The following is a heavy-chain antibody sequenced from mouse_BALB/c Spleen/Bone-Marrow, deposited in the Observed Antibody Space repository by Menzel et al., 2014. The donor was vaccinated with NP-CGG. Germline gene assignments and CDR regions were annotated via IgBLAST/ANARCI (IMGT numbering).Heavy chain of an antibody. Sequence: QVQLQQSGAELVKPGASVKLSCKASGYTFTSYWMHWVKQRPGQGLEWIGEINPSNGRTNYNEKFKSKATLTVDKSSSTAYMQLSSLTSGDSAVYFCARDYGYDAGFACFVYWGQGTLVSVSA. CDR3: ARDYGYDAGFACFVY. V-gene: IGHV1S81*02. J-gene: IGHJ3*01. D-gene: IGHD2-14*01. CDR1: GYTFTSYW. CDR2: INPSNGRT.